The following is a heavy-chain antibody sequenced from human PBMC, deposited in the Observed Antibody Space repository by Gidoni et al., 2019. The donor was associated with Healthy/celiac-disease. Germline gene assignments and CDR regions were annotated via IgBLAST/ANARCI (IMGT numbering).Heavy chain of an antibody. V-gene: IGHV3-21*01. CDR1: GFTFSSYS. CDR2: ISSSSSYI. CDR3: ARDKTEDIVVVPSVGFDP. J-gene: IGHJ5*02. Sequence: EVQLVESGGGLVKPGGSLRLSCAASGFTFSSYSMNWVRQAPGKGLEWVSSISSSSSYIYYADSVKGRFTISRDNAKNSLYLQMNSLRAEDTAVYYCARDKTEDIVVVPSVGFDPWGQGTLVTVSS. D-gene: IGHD2-2*01.